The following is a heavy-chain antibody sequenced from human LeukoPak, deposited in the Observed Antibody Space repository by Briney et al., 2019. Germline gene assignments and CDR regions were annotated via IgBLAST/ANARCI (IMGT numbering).Heavy chain of an antibody. CDR1: GGSISSSSYY. Sequence: SETLSLTCTVSGGSISSSSYYWGWVRQPPGKGLEWIANIYYSGSTYYSPSLRSRVTISVDTSKNQFSLKLTSVTAADTAVYYCARHASVSGNWPRPLDSWGQGSLVTVSS. V-gene: IGHV4-39*01. CDR2: IYYSGST. D-gene: IGHD3-3*01. J-gene: IGHJ4*02. CDR3: ARHASVSGNWPRPLDS.